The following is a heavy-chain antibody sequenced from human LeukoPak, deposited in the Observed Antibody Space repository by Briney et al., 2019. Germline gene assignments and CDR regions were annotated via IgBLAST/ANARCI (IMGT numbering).Heavy chain of an antibody. J-gene: IGHJ4*02. CDR3: ARGGDY. CDR2: IYYSGST. CDR1: GGSISSYY. Sequence: PSETLSLTCTVSGGSISSYYWSWIHQHPGKGLEWIGYIYYSGSTYYNPSLKSRVTISVDTSKNQFSLKLSSVTAADTAVYYCARGGDYWGQGTLVTVSS. V-gene: IGHV4-59*06.